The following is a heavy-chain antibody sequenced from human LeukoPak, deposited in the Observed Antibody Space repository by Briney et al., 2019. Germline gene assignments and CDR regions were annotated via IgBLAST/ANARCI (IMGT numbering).Heavy chain of an antibody. CDR2: IIPIFGTV. CDR3: ATGSPSEYYYDSSGYYYFDY. CDR1: GGTFSSYA. D-gene: IGHD3-22*01. J-gene: IGHJ4*02. Sequence: SVKVSCKASGGTFSSYAISWVRQAPGQGLEWMGGIIPIFGTVNYAQKFQGRVTITADKSTSTAYMELSSLRSEDTAVYYCATGSPSEYYYDSSGYYYFDYWGQGTLVTVSS. V-gene: IGHV1-69*06.